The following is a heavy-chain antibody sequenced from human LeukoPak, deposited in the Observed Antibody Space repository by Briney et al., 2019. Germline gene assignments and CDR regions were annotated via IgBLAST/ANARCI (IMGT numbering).Heavy chain of an antibody. CDR2: IKQDGSEK. J-gene: IGHJ4*02. Sequence: GGSLRLSCAASGFTFSSYWMSWVRQAPGKGLEWVANIKQDGSEKYYVDSVKGRFTISRDNAKNSLYLQMSSLRAEDTAVYYCATDRGWRTSGYYLYYFEYWGQGTLVTYSS. V-gene: IGHV3-7*01. D-gene: IGHD3-3*01. CDR3: ATDRGWRTSGYYLYYFEY. CDR1: GFTFSSYW.